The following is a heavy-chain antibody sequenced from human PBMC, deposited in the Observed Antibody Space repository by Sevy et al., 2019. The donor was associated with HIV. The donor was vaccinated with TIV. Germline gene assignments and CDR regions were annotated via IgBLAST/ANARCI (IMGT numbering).Heavy chain of an antibody. CDR1: GGTFSSYA. D-gene: IGHD3-22*01. V-gene: IGHV1-69*13. CDR3: ARGPPDYYDSSGYPLSYYYYYGMDV. J-gene: IGHJ6*02. Sequence: ASVKVSCKASGGTFSSYAISWVRQAPGQGLEWMGGIIPIFGTANYAQKFQGRVTITADESTGTAYMELSSLRSEDTAVYYCARGPPDYYDSSGYPLSYYYYYGMDVWGQGTTVTVSS. CDR2: IIPIFGTA.